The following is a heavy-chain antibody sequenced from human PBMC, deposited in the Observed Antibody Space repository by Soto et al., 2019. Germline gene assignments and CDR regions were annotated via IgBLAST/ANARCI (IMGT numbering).Heavy chain of an antibody. V-gene: IGHV3-48*01. CDR1: GFTFSSYS. D-gene: IGHD3-10*01. Sequence: GGSLRLSCAASGFTFSSYSMNWVRQAPGKGLEWVSYISSSSSTIYYADSVKGRFTISRDNAKNSLYLQMNSLRAEDTAVYYCARDVLLWFGEFPGYFDYWGQGTLVTVSS. J-gene: IGHJ4*02. CDR3: ARDVLLWFGEFPGYFDY. CDR2: ISSSSSTI.